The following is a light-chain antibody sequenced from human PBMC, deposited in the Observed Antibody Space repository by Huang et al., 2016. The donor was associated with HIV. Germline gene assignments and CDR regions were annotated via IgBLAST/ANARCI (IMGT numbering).Light chain of an antibody. V-gene: IGKV3-11*01. CDR1: QSVSSY. Sequence: EIVLTQSPATLSLSPGERATLSCRASQSVSSYLAWYQQKPGQAPRLLIYDASNRATGIPARFSGSGSGTDVTLTISSLEPEDFAVYYCQQRSNWPPIFTFGPGTKVDIK. J-gene: IGKJ3*01. CDR3: QQRSNWPPIFT. CDR2: DAS.